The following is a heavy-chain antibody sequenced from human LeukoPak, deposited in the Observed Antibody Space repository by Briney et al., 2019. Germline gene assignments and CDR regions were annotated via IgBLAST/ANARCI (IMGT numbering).Heavy chain of an antibody. V-gene: IGHV3-23*01. CDR3: AKDQPSD. CDR1: GFTFNSFA. J-gene: IGHJ1*01. CDR2: ISGGGGKT. Sequence: GGSLRLSCAASGFTFNSFAMSWVRQAPGKGLEWVSGISGGGGKTYYADSVKGRFTISRDNSKNSLYLQMNSLRAEDTAAYYCAKDQPSDWGQGTLVTVSS.